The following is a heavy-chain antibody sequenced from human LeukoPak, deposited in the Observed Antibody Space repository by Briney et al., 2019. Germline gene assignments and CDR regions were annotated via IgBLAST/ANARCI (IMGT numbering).Heavy chain of an antibody. CDR3: ARTTGSSWIPDY. D-gene: IGHD6-13*01. J-gene: IGHJ4*02. CDR1: GFTFTTYT. CDR2: ISTYNGNT. V-gene: IGHV1-18*01. Sequence: GASVKVSCKTSGFTFTTYTMHWVRQAPGQGLEWIGWISTYNGNTNFAQKLQGRVTMTTDTSTSTAYMELRSLRSDDTAVYYCARTTGSSWIPDYWGQGTLVTVSS.